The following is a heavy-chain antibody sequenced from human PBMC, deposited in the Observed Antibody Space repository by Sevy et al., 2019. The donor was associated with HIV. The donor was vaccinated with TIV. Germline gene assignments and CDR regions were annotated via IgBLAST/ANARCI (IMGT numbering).Heavy chain of an antibody. Sequence: GGSLRLSCVGSEFTFSYYGMHWVRQAPGKGLEWVAAIWYDGSNKYYADSVKGRFTISKDNSKNTRYLQMNSLRAEDTAVYYCAKDTRDCSGGTCYSAPLYNWFDPWGQGTLVTVSS. CDR3: AKDTRDCSGGTCYSAPLYNWFDP. CDR2: IWYDGSNK. CDR1: EFTFSYYG. J-gene: IGHJ5*02. V-gene: IGHV3-33*03. D-gene: IGHD2-15*01.